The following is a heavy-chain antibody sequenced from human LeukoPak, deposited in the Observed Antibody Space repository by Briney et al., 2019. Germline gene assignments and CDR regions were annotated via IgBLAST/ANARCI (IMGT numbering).Heavy chain of an antibody. CDR1: GFTFSSYW. J-gene: IGHJ4*02. V-gene: IGHV3-7*01. CDR3: ARGNPSYDFWSGYYHFDY. CDR2: IKQDGSEK. D-gene: IGHD3-3*01. Sequence: GGSLGLSCAASGFTFSSYWMSWVRQAPGKGLEWVANIKQDGSEKYYVDSVKGRFTISRDNAKNSLYLQMNSLRAEDTAVYYCARGNPSYDFWSGYYHFDYWGQGTLVTVSS.